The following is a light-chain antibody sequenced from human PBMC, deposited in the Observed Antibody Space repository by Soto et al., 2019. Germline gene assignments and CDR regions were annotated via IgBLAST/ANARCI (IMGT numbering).Light chain of an antibody. CDR2: GAS. V-gene: IGKV3-20*01. Sequence: EIVLTQSPGTLSLSPGERATLSCRASQSVSSSYLAWYQQKPGQAPRLLIYGASSRATGIPDRFSGSGSGTDLTLTISRLEPEDFAVYYCQQYGSSPLFTFGHGTKVDIK. J-gene: IGKJ3*01. CDR3: QQYGSSPLFT. CDR1: QSVSSSY.